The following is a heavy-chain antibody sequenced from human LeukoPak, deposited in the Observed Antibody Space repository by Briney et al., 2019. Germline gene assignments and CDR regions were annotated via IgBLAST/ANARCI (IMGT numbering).Heavy chain of an antibody. CDR3: AKDASIAARPAFDY. Sequence: GGSLRFSCAASGFTFSSYAMSWVRQAPGKGLEWVSAISGSGAGTFYADSVRGRFTISRDNTKNTLYLQMDSLRAEDTAIYYCAKDASIAARPAFDYWGQGTLVTVSS. CDR1: GFTFSSYA. J-gene: IGHJ4*02. CDR2: ISGSGAGT. V-gene: IGHV3-23*01. D-gene: IGHD6-6*01.